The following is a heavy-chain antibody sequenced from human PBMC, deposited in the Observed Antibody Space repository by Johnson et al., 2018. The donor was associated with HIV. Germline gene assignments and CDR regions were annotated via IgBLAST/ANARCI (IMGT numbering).Heavy chain of an antibody. D-gene: IGHD3-16*01. CDR3: ARDIEYHYDYVWGSRGAFDI. J-gene: IGHJ3*02. Sequence: VQLVESGGGLVQPGGSLRLSCAASGFTFSSYGMHWVRQAPGKGLAWVAFIRYDGSNRYYAASVKGRFTISSDNSRNTRYLQMNSLRAEDTAVYYCARDIEYHYDYVWGSRGAFDIWGQGTMVTVSS. V-gene: IGHV3-30*02. CDR1: GFTFSSYG. CDR2: IRYDGSNR.